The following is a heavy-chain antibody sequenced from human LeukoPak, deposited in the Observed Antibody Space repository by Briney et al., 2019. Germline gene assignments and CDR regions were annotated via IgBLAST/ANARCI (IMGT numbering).Heavy chain of an antibody. CDR2: IYNSGST. Sequence: SETLSLTCTVSGGSISSYYWSWIRQPPGKGLEWIGYIYNSGSTASLKSRVTISVDTSKNQFSLKLSSVTAADTAVYYCARLRSLEYFDYWGQGTLVTVSS. D-gene: IGHD4-17*01. J-gene: IGHJ4*02. CDR3: ARLRSLEYFDY. CDR1: GGSISSYY. V-gene: IGHV4-59*01.